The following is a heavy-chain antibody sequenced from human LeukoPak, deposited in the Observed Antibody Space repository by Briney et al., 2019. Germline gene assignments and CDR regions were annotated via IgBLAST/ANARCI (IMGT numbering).Heavy chain of an antibody. V-gene: IGHV4-59*01. CDR2: IYYSGST. D-gene: IGHD6-13*01. J-gene: IGHJ5*02. CDR3: AKYSSSWYNWFDP. Sequence: SQTLSLTCTVSGGSISSYYWSWIRQPPGKGLEWIGYIYYSGSTNYNPSLKSRVTISVDTSKNQFSLKLSSVTAADTAVYYCAKYSSSWYNWFDPWGQGTLVTVSS. CDR1: GGSISSYY.